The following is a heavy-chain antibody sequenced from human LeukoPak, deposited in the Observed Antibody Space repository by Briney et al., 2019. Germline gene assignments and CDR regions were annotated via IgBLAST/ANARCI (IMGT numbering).Heavy chain of an antibody. D-gene: IGHD1-1*01. Sequence: ASVKVSCKASGYSFTTYAMNWVRQAPGQGLEWMGLINTNTGNPTYAQGFTGRFVFSLDTSVSTAYLQISSLKAEDTAVYYCARFERNPVHWGQGTLVTVSS. J-gene: IGHJ4*02. CDR1: GYSFTTYA. CDR3: ARFERNPVH. CDR2: INTNTGNP. V-gene: IGHV7-4-1*02.